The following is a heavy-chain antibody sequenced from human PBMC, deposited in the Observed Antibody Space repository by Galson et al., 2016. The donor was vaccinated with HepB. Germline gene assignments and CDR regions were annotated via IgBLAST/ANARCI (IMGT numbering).Heavy chain of an antibody. D-gene: IGHD2-2*01. J-gene: IGHJ4*02. CDR1: GFPFSSFG. CDR3: AKQRGSTYPVYYSDY. Sequence: SLRLSCAASGFPFSSFGMSWVRQAPGKGLEWVSYVGSGLETYYVGSVKGRFTISRDNSKNTLYLQMNSLSAEDTALYYCAKQRGSTYPVYYSDYWGQGVLVTVSS. CDR2: VGSGLET. V-gene: IGHV3-23*01.